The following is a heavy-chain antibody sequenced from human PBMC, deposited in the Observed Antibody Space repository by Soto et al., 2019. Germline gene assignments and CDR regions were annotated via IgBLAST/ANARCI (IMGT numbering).Heavy chain of an antibody. CDR3: AKDSISMIAVAPGWFDP. J-gene: IGHJ5*02. V-gene: IGHV3-23*01. CDR2: ISGSGGTT. D-gene: IGHD3-22*01. CDR1: GFSFSSYA. Sequence: GGSLRLSCAASGFSFSSYAMSWVRHTPGRGLEWVSAISGSGGTTYYADSVKGRFSISRDNSKNTLYLLMNSLRAEDTAAYYCAKDSISMIAVAPGWFDPWGQGTLVTVSS.